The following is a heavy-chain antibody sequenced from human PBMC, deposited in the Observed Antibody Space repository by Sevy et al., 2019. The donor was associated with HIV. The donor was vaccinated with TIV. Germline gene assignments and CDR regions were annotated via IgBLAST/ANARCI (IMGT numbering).Heavy chain of an antibody. Sequence: GGSLRLSCTASGFTFTDYVMNWVRQAPGRGLEWVSSIGGSGGSTHYGDSVKGRFNISRDNSKNTLYLQMNSLRAEDTAVYYCATDRISDWFFDSWGQGTLVTVSS. D-gene: IGHD3-9*01. CDR2: IGGSGGST. V-gene: IGHV3-23*01. CDR1: GFTFTDYV. CDR3: ATDRISDWFFDS. J-gene: IGHJ4*02.